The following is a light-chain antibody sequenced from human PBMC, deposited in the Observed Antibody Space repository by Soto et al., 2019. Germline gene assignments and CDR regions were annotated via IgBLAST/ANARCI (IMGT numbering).Light chain of an antibody. CDR1: QSITTW. J-gene: IGKJ4*01. CDR3: QQYGTYPLT. Sequence: DIQMTQSPSTLSASVGERVTITCRASQSITTWLAWYQQKPGKAPKLLIYKASSLEGGVPSRFSGSGSGTEFNITISSLQPHDFATYYCQQYGTYPLTFGGGTTVEIK. CDR2: KAS. V-gene: IGKV1-5*03.